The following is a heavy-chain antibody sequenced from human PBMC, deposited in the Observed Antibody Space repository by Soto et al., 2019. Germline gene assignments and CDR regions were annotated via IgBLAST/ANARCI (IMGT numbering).Heavy chain of an antibody. D-gene: IGHD4-17*01. Sequence: SETLSLTCTVSGGSISSSSYYWGWIRQPPGKGLEWIGSIYYSGSTYYNPSLKSRVTISVDTSKNQFSLKLSSVTAADTAVYYCVWTVTTYYYYYMDVRGKGTTVTVSS. V-gene: IGHV4-39*01. CDR1: GGSISSSSYY. CDR2: IYYSGST. J-gene: IGHJ6*03. CDR3: VWTVTTYYYYYMDV.